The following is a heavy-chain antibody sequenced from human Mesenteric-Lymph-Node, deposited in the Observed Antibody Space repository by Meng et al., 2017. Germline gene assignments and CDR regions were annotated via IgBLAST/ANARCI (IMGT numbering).Heavy chain of an antibody. D-gene: IGHD3-9*01. CDR3: ASRLVGLRTYYFDN. Sequence: QVHVQESGPGLVHPSGPLSLTCAVSGGSISSNVWWSWRRRTPAKGLEWIGEVYHSGSPNYNPSLMSRVTISVDKSKNHFSLNVNSVTAADTAVYYCASRLVGLRTYYFDNWGQGTLVTVSS. CDR2: VYHSGSP. J-gene: IGHJ4*02. V-gene: IGHV4-4*02. CDR1: GGSISSNVW.